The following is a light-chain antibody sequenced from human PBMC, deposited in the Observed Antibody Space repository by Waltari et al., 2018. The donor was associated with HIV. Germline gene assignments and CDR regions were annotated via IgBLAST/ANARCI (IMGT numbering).Light chain of an antibody. CDR2: EVI. Sequence: HSALTQPASVSAFPGQSITHSCTGPRSVCGISTYVSCYQQPPGNVPKVIISEVISRPSWVSNRFSGSKSGNTASLTISGLQPEDEADYYCTSYTSNDTLLFGGGTKVTVL. CDR1: RSVCGISTY. J-gene: IGLJ2*01. V-gene: IGLV2-14*01. CDR3: TSYTSNDTLL.